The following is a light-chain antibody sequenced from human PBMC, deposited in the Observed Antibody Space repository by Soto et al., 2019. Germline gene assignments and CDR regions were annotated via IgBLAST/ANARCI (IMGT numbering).Light chain of an antibody. J-gene: IGKJ2*01. Sequence: DIQMTQSPSTLSASVGDRVTITCRASQNINNWLAWYQQKPGKAPKFLIHKASSLESGVPSRFSGSGSGTEFTLTISSRQPDDFATYYCQQYNTNSLTFGQGTKLEI. CDR3: QQYNTNSLT. CDR1: QNINNW. V-gene: IGKV1-5*03. CDR2: KAS.